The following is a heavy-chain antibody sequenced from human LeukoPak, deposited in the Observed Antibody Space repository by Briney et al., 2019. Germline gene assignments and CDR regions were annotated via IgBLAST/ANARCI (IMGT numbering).Heavy chain of an antibody. D-gene: IGHD2-2*01. V-gene: IGHV4-61*01. CDR1: GGSISSGSYY. CDR2: IYYSGST. Sequence: SETLSLTCTVSGGSISSGSYYWSWIRQPPGKGLEWIGYIYYSGSTNYNPPLKSRVTISVDTSKNQFSLKLSSVTAADTAVYYCARWVVPAAMGPDFPIWFDPWGQGTLVTVSS. CDR3: ARWVVPAAMGPDFPIWFDP. J-gene: IGHJ5*02.